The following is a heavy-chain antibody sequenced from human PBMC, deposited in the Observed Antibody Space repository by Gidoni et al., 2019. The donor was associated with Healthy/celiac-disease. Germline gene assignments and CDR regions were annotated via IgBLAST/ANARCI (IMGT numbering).Heavy chain of an antibody. V-gene: IGHV1-2*02. Sequence: QVQLVQSGAEVKKPGASVKVSCKASGYTFTGDDMHWVRQAPGQGLEWMGWINPNSGGTNYAQKFQGRVTMTRDTSISTAYMELSRLRSDDAAVYYCARVYYDFWSGYYTGMGYWGQGTLVTVSS. CDR2: INPNSGGT. D-gene: IGHD3-3*01. CDR1: GYTFTGDD. J-gene: IGHJ4*02. CDR3: ARVYYDFWSGYYTGMGY.